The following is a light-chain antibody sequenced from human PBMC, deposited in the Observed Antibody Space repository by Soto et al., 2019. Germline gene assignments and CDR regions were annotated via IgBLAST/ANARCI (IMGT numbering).Light chain of an antibody. Sequence: EIVLTQSPGTLSLSPGERATLSCRSSQSVSSSSLAWYQQKSGQAPRLLIYDTSRRATGIPDRFSGSGSGTEFTLTVSSLQSEDFAIYYCQQYNNWPRTFGLGTKVDIK. J-gene: IGKJ1*01. CDR1: QSVSSSS. V-gene: IGKV3-20*01. CDR2: DTS. CDR3: QQYNNWPRT.